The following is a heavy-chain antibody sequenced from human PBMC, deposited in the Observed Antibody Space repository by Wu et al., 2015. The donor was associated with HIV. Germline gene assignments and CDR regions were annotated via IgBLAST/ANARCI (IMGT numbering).Heavy chain of an antibody. D-gene: IGHD3-10*01. CDR3: ARDQNYISGSGNEYYYGMDV. J-gene: IGHJ6*02. CDR2: NSGYNGNT. V-gene: IGHV1-18*01. CDR1: GYTFNNYG. Sequence: QVQLVQSGAEVKKPGASVKVSCKASGYTFNNYGISWARQAPGQGLEWMGWNSGYNGNTKYAQKFQGRITMTTDTTTSTAYMELRSLRSDDTAMYYCARDQNYISGSGNEYYYGMDVWGQGTTVTVSS.